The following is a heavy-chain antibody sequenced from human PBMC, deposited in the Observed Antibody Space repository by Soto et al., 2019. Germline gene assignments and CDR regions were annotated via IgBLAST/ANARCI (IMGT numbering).Heavy chain of an antibody. J-gene: IGHJ4*02. CDR3: AKGSNLRYFDWLLYPHFDY. D-gene: IGHD3-9*01. CDR2: ISYDGSNK. V-gene: IGHV3-30*18. Sequence: GSLRLSCAASGFTFSSYGMHWVRQAPGKGLEWVAVISYDGSNKYYADSVKGRFTISRDNSKNTLYLQMNSLRAEDTAVYYCAKGSNLRYFDWLLYPHFDYWDQGAL. CDR1: GFTFSSYG.